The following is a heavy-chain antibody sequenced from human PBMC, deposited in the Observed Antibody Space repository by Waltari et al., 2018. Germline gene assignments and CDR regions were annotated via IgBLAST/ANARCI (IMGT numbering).Heavy chain of an antibody. CDR3: ARTTSTSLLRFLEWSPYYFDY. J-gene: IGHJ4*02. CDR1: GYSFTSYW. CDR2: IYPGDSDT. D-gene: IGHD3-3*01. V-gene: IGHV5-51*01. Sequence: EVQLVQSGAEVKKPGESLKISCKGSGYSFTSYWIGWVRQMPGKGLEWMGIIYPGDSDTRYSPSFQGQVTISADKPISTAYLQWSSLKASDTAMYYCARTTSTSLLRFLEWSPYYFDYWGQGTLVTVSS.